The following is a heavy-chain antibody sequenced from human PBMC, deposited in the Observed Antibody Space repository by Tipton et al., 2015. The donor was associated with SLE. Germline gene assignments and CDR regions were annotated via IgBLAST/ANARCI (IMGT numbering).Heavy chain of an antibody. V-gene: IGHV3-48*01. Sequence: SLRLSCTASGFFFSRYSINWVRQAPGKGLEWVSYISSIGSTIYYADSVKGRFTISRDNAKNSLYLQMNSLRADDTAVYYCARGPSRGYKYYYNGMDVWGQGTTVIVSS. CDR3: ARGPSRGYKYYYNGMDV. CDR2: ISSIGSTI. J-gene: IGHJ6*02. CDR1: GFFFSRYS. D-gene: IGHD1-1*01.